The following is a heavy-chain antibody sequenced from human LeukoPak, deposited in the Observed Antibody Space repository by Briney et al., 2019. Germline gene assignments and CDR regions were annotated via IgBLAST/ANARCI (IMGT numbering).Heavy chain of an antibody. CDR3: ATYKFHYYDSSGTRHFDY. V-gene: IGHV1-24*01. D-gene: IGHD3-22*01. J-gene: IGHJ4*02. Sequence: ASVKVSCKVSGYTLTELSMHWVRQAPGKGLEWMGGFDPEDGETIYAQKFQGRVTMTEDTSTDTAYMELSSLRSEDTAVYYCATYKFHYYDSSGTRHFDYWGQGTLATVSS. CDR2: FDPEDGET. CDR1: GYTLTELS.